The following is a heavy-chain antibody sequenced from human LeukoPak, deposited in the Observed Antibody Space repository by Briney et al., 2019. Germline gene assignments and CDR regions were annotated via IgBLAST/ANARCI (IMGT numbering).Heavy chain of an antibody. D-gene: IGHD1-7*01. Sequence: ASVKVSCKASGGTFSSYAISWVRQAPGQGLEWMRGIIPIFGTANYAQKFQGRVTITADKSTSTAYMELSSLRSEDTAVYYCARDAKYNWNYEKQTNFDYWGRGTLVTVSS. CDR3: ARDAKYNWNYEKQTNFDY. CDR1: GGTFSSYA. J-gene: IGHJ4*02. CDR2: IIPIFGTA. V-gene: IGHV1-69*06.